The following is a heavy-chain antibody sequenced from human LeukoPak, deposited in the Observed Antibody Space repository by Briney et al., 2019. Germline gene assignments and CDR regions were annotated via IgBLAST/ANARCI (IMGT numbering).Heavy chain of an antibody. V-gene: IGHV3-13*01. CDR2: IGTAGDT. CDR1: GFTFSSYD. D-gene: IGHD3-22*01. J-gene: IGHJ4*02. CDR3: ARGIQGTHYYDSSGYYYFDY. Sequence: PGGSLRLSCAASGFTFSSYDMHWVRQATGKGLEWVSAIGTAGDTYYPGSVMGRFTISRENAKNSLYLQMNSLRAEDTAVYYCARGIQGTHYYDSSGYYYFDYWGQGTLVTVSS.